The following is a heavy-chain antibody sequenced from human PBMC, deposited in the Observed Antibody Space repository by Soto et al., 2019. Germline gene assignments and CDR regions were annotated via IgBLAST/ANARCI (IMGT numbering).Heavy chain of an antibody. J-gene: IGHJ4*02. CDR3: AQGGRQWLVPSDFNY. Sequence: AQLVASGGGVVQPGRSLRLSCAASGFTFSDYAIHWVRQAQGKRLEWLAVVSHDGRNTHYADSLKGRFTISRDGSKNTVALEVTSLSAEDTAVYYCAQGGRQWLVPSDFNYWGQGALVTVSS. CDR1: GFTFSDYA. D-gene: IGHD6-19*01. CDR2: VSHDGRNT. V-gene: IGHV3-30*03.